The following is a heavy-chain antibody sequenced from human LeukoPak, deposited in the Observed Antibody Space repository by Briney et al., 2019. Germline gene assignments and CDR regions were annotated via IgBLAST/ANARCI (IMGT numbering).Heavy chain of an antibody. J-gene: IGHJ4*02. Sequence: PSETLSLTCAVSGGSISSGGYSWSWIRQPPGKGLEWIGYIYHSGSTYYNPSLKSRVTISVDRSKNQFSLKLSSATAADTAVYYCARGNYDSSGYYFDYWGQGTLVTVSS. CDR2: IYHSGST. V-gene: IGHV4-30-2*01. CDR3: ARGNYDSSGYYFDY. CDR1: GGSISSGGYS. D-gene: IGHD3-22*01.